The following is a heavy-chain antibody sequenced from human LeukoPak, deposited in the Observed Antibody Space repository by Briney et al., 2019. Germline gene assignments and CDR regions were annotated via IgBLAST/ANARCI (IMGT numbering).Heavy chain of an antibody. V-gene: IGHV1-69*13. CDR3: ARDNSDGGSPS. CDR1: GGTFSSYA. Sequence: SMKVSCKASGGTFSSYAISWVRQAPGQGLEWMGGIVPIFGTANYAQKFQGRVTITADESTSTAYMELSSLRSEDTAVYYCARDNSDGGSPSWGQGTLVTVSS. D-gene: IGHD5-18*01. CDR2: IVPIFGTA. J-gene: IGHJ4*02.